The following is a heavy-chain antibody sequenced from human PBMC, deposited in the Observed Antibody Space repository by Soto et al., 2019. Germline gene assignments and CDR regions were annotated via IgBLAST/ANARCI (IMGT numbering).Heavy chain of an antibody. J-gene: IGHJ4*02. CDR3: AKDKSIAEICFDY. D-gene: IGHD6-6*01. Sequence: EVQLVESGGGLVQPGRSLRLSCAASGFTFDDYAMHWVRQAPGKGLEWVSGISWNSGSIGYADSVKGRFTISRDNAKNSLYLQMNSLRTEDTALYYCAKDKSIAEICFDYWGQGTLVTVSS. V-gene: IGHV3-9*01. CDR1: GFTFDDYA. CDR2: ISWNSGSI.